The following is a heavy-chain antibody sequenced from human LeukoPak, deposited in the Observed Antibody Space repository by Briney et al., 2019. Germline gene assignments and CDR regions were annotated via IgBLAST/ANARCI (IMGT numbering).Heavy chain of an antibody. J-gene: IGHJ3*02. V-gene: IGHV1-8*01. CDR3: ARELSSGYYFVAFDI. Sequence: GASVKVSCKASGYSFTSYDVNWVRQVPGQGLEWMGWMNPNSGNTGFAQRFQARLTMTRDTSISTAYMELSRLRSDDTAVYYCARELSSGYYFVAFDIWGQGTMVTVSS. CDR2: MNPNSGNT. D-gene: IGHD3-22*01. CDR1: GYSFTSYD.